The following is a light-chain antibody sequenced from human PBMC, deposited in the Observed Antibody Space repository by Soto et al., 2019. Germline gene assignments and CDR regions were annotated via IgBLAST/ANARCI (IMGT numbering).Light chain of an antibody. CDR1: QSVSSNY. CDR3: QQYGSSSLT. CDR2: GAS. Sequence: ELVLTQSPGTLSLSPGERATLSCRASQSVSSNYLAWYQHKPGQAPRLLIYGASSRATDSPDRFSDSGSGTDFTLTISRLESEDFAVDFCQQYGSSSLTFGGGTKVEIK. J-gene: IGKJ4*01. V-gene: IGKV3-20*01.